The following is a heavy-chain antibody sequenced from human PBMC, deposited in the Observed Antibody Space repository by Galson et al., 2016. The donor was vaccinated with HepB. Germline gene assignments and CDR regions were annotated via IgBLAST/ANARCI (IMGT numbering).Heavy chain of an antibody. Sequence: LRLSCAVSGFTFSSFSMNWVRQAPGKGLEWLANIKQDGSEKYYVDSVRGRFTISRDNAMNSLYLHMSSLRAEDTALYYCTRTISATAGIDWGQGTLVTVSS. J-gene: IGHJ4*02. CDR2: IKQDGSEK. D-gene: IGHD6-13*01. V-gene: IGHV3-7*04. CDR1: GFTFSSFS. CDR3: TRTISATAGID.